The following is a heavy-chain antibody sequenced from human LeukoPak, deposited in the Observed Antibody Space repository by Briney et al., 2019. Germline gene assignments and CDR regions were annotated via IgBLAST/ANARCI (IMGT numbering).Heavy chain of an antibody. D-gene: IGHD5-18*01. CDR2: ISGSGGST. CDR3: TRGGGYSYGSFDY. Sequence: GGSLRLSCVASGFTFSSYAMSWVRQAPGKGLEWVSAISGSGGSTYYADSVKGRFTISRDNAKNTLYLQMNSLRAEDTAVYYCTRGGGYSYGSFDYWGQGTLVTVSS. V-gene: IGHV3-23*01. CDR1: GFTFSSYA. J-gene: IGHJ4*02.